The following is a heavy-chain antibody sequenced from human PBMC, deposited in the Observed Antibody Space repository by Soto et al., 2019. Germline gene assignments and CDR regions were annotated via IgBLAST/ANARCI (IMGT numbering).Heavy chain of an antibody. V-gene: IGHV3-9*01. J-gene: IGHJ2*01. Sequence: EVQLVESGGGLVQPGRSLRLSCAASGFTIDDNAMHWVRQVPGKGLEWVSGINWNSDTIAYADSVKGRFTISRDNAKNSLYLQMNSLRAEDTALYYCAKDYGDYRYFDLWGRGTLVTDSS. CDR2: INWNSDTI. D-gene: IGHD4-17*01. CDR1: GFTIDDNA. CDR3: AKDYGDYRYFDL.